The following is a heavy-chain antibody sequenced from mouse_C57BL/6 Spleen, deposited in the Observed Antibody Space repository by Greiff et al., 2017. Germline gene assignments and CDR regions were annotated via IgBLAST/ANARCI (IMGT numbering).Heavy chain of an antibody. CDR1: GYTFTSYW. CDR3: ARRGDYGNYWFAY. V-gene: IGHV1-69*01. D-gene: IGHD2-1*01. CDR2: IDPSDSYT. J-gene: IGHJ3*01. Sequence: QVQLQQSGAELVMPGASVKLSCKASGYTFTSYWMHWVKQRPGQGLDWIGEIDPSDSYTNYNQKFKGKSTLTVDKSSSTAYMQLSSLTSEDSAVYYCARRGDYGNYWFAYWGQVTLVTVSA.